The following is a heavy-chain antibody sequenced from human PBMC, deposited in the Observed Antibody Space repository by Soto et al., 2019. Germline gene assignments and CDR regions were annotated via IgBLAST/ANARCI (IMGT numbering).Heavy chain of an antibody. D-gene: IGHD4-17*01. CDR2: IYYRGNT. CDR1: AGSISSTNYY. Sequence: PSETLSLTCTVSAGSISSTNYYWGWIRQPPGKGLEWIGNIYYRGNTYYNPSLNRRVTISVDTSKNQFSLKLSSVTAADTAVYYCASLRSTVVSFDYWGQGTLVTVSS. V-gene: IGHV4-39*01. CDR3: ASLRSTVVSFDY. J-gene: IGHJ4*02.